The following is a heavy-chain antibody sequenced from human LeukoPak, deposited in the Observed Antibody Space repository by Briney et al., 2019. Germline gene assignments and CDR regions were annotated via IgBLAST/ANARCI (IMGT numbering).Heavy chain of an antibody. Sequence: PGGSLRLSCAASGFTFSSYSMNWVRQAPGKGLEWVSSISSSSSYIYYADPVKGRFTISRDNAKNSLYLQMNSLRAEDTAVYYCARDRPNDFWSGYATLYGMDVWGQGTTVTVSS. CDR3: ARDRPNDFWSGYATLYGMDV. V-gene: IGHV3-21*01. D-gene: IGHD3-3*01. J-gene: IGHJ6*02. CDR2: ISSSSSYI. CDR1: GFTFSSYS.